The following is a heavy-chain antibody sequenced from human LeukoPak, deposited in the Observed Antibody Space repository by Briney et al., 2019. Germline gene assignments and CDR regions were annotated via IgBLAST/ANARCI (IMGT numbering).Heavy chain of an antibody. CDR1: GISFSNYS. Sequence: GGSLRLSCAASGISFSNYSMNWVRQAPGKGLEWVSLISSSSRFIYYGDSVKGRFTISRDNAKKSLYLQMNSLRAEDTAVYYCARAVYCSGGGCFWYFDLWGRGTLVTVSS. CDR3: ARAVYCSGGGCFWYFDL. J-gene: IGHJ2*01. D-gene: IGHD2-15*01. CDR2: ISSSSRFI. V-gene: IGHV3-21*01.